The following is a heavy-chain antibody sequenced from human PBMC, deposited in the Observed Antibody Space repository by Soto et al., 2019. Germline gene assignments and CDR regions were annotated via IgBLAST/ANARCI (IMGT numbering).Heavy chain of an antibody. J-gene: IGHJ6*02. CDR1: GFNFSSYN. CDR3: AKSRDGYSFYFYYGMDV. Sequence: PGGSLSLSCAASGFNFSSYNMHWVRQAPGKGLEWVALILHDGSNEYYADSEKGRFTISRDTSKNTLYLQMKSLRAKDTAVYYCAKSRDGYSFYFYYGMDVWGQGTTVTVSS. CDR2: ILHDGSNE. D-gene: IGHD4-4*01. V-gene: IGHV3-30*18.